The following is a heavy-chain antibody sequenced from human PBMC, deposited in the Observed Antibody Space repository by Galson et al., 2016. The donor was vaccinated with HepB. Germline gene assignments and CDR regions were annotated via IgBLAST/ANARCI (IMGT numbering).Heavy chain of an antibody. Sequence: SLRLSCAASGFIFSQFAGHWVRQAPGKGLEWVAVISYDGRKQYYTDSVEGRFIVSRDDSKNTLYLQMNTLRPEDTAVYYCARDQKYSGTDFYFAMDVWGKGATVTVSS. CDR3: ARDQKYSGTDFYFAMDV. D-gene: IGHD5-12*01. CDR2: ISYDGRKQ. V-gene: IGHV3-30*04. J-gene: IGHJ6*04. CDR1: GFIFSQFA.